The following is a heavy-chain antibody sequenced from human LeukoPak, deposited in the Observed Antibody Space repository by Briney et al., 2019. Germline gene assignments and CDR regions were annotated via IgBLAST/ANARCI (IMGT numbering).Heavy chain of an antibody. Sequence: GESLKISCKGSGYSFTSYWIGWARQMPGKGLEWMGFIYPGDSDARYSPSFQGQVTLSADKSINTAYLQWSSLRASDTAMYYCATKLHGDYFDYWGQGSLVTVSS. CDR3: ATKLHGDYFDY. J-gene: IGHJ4*02. V-gene: IGHV5-51*01. CDR2: IYPGDSDA. D-gene: IGHD4-17*01. CDR1: GYSFTSYW.